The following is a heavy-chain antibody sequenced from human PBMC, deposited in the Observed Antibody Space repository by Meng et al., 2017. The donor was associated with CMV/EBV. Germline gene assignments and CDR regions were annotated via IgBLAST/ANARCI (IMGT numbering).Heavy chain of an antibody. CDR3: AGVAYDYGDRHFAY. J-gene: IGHJ4*02. D-gene: IGHD4-17*01. CDR1: GFTFDRYT. Sequence: GESLKISCAASGFTFDRYTMAWVRQAPGKGQEWVSSISSTGTFIHYADSVEGRFTIARDNTKTSLYLQMDTLRAEDTAVYYCAGVAYDYGDRHFAYWGQGALVTVSS. CDR2: ISSTGTFI. V-gene: IGHV3-21*01.